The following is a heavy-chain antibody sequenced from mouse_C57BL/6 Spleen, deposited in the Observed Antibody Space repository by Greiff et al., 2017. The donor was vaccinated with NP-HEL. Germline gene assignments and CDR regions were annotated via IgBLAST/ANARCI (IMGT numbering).Heavy chain of an antibody. CDR3: TTSGGYYGNYGAY. J-gene: IGHJ3*01. V-gene: IGHV14-1*01. D-gene: IGHD2-1*01. CDR1: GFNIKDYY. Sequence: EVQLQQSGAELVRPGASVKLSCTASGFNIKDYYMHWVKQRPEQGLEWIGRIDPEDGDTEYAPKFQGKATMTADTSSHTAYLQLSSLTSEDTAVYYCTTSGGYYGNYGAYWGQGTLVTVSA. CDR2: IDPEDGDT.